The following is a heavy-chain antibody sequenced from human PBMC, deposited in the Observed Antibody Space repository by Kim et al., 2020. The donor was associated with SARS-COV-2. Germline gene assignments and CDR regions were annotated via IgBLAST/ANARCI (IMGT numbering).Heavy chain of an antibody. CDR2: IYYSGST. Sequence: SETLSLTCTVSGGSVSSGSYYWSWIRQPPGKGLEWIGYIYYSGSTNYNPSLKSRVTISVDTSKNQFSLKLSSVTAADTAVYYCARLYCGGDCYYPEYFQRWGQGTLVTVSS. V-gene: IGHV4-61*01. CDR1: GGSVSSGSYY. CDR3: ARLYCGGDCYYPEYFQR. D-gene: IGHD2-21*01. J-gene: IGHJ1*01.